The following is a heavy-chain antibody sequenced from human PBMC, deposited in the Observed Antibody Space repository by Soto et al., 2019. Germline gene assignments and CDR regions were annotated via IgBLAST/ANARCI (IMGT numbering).Heavy chain of an antibody. CDR3: AKTTNRGPRGHFDS. V-gene: IGHV1-18*01. J-gene: IGHJ4*02. D-gene: IGHD6-25*01. CDR1: GYSFTYYG. Sequence: QVQLVQAGAEVKRPGASVKVSCKASGYSFTYYGISLVRQAPGQGLEWLGWISPYNSDTNFAPRLQDRVTMTTDTSSSTAYMELRSLKSNDTAVYFCAKTTNRGPRGHFDSWGQGTLVTVSS. CDR2: ISPYNSDT.